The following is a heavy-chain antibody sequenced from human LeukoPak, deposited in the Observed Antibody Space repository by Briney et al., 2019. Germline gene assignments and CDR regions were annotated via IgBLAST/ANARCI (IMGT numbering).Heavy chain of an antibody. CDR2: IYYSGST. V-gene: IGHV4-59*12. CDR1: GGSISSYY. Sequence: PSETLSLTCTVSGGSISSYYWSWIRQPPGKGLEWIGYIYYSGSTNYNPSLKSRVTMSVDTSKNQFSLKLSSVTAADTAVYYCARDPHSTSLRDAFDIWGQGTMVTVSS. J-gene: IGHJ3*02. CDR3: ARDPHSTSLRDAFDI. D-gene: IGHD6-6*01.